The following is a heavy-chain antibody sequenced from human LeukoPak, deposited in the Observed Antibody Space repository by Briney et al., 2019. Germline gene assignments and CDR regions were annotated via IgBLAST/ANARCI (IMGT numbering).Heavy chain of an antibody. D-gene: IGHD2-2*01. Sequence: GGSLRLSCAASGFTFSSYWMHWVRQAPGKGLVWVSRINRDGSSTSYADSVKGRFTISRDNDKNTLYLQMNSLRAGDTAVYYCARKLGYCSSTSCSANDAFYTWGQGTMVTVSS. V-gene: IGHV3-74*01. J-gene: IGHJ3*02. CDR1: GFTFSSYW. CDR2: INRDGSST. CDR3: ARKLGYCSSTSCSANDAFYT.